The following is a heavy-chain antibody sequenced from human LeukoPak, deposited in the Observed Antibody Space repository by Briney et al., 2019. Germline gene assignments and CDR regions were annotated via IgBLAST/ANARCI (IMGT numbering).Heavy chain of an antibody. D-gene: IGHD6-6*01. CDR3: AKDIAARRLLYNWFDP. J-gene: IGHJ5*02. V-gene: IGHV3-7*03. CDR2: IKEDGSER. CDR1: AFIFSGHW. Sequence: PGGSLRLSCEGSAFIFSGHWMNWVRQTPGKGLEWVASIKEDGSERQYVDSVKGRFSISRDNTKGSLFLQLDSLRAEDTAVYYCAKDIAARRLLYNWFDPWGQGTLVTVSS.